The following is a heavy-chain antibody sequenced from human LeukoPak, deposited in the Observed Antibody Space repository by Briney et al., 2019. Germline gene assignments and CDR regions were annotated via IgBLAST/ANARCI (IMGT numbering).Heavy chain of an antibody. CDR3: ARGGYGNFDY. V-gene: IGHV4-59*01. D-gene: IGHD5-18*01. Sequence: KASETLSLTCTVSGGSINSYYWSWIRQPPGKGLEWIGYIYYSGSTNYNPSLKSRVTISVDTSKNQFSLKLSSVTAADTAVYYCARGGYGNFDYWGQGTLVTVSS. CDR2: IYYSGST. CDR1: GGSINSYY. J-gene: IGHJ4*02.